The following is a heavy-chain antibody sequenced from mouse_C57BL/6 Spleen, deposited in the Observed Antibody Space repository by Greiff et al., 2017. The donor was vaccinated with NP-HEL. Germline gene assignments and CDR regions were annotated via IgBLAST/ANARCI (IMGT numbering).Heavy chain of an antibody. V-gene: IGHV1-22*01. CDR2: INPDNGGT. Sequence: EVQLQQSGPELVKPGASVKMSCKASGYTFTDYNMHWVKQSHGKSLEWIGYINPDNGGTSYNQKFKGKATLTVNKSSSTAYMELRSLTSEDSAVYYCAISTMVTTRGFAYWGQGTLVTVSA. D-gene: IGHD2-2*01. CDR1: GYTFTDYN. J-gene: IGHJ3*01. CDR3: AISTMVTTRGFAY.